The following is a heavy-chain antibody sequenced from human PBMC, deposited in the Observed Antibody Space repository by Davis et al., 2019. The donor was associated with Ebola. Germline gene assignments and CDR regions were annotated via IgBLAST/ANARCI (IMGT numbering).Heavy chain of an antibody. CDR3: ARQWFGELLSHMDV. D-gene: IGHD3-10*01. CDR1: GGTFSSYA. CDR2: IIPILGIA. J-gene: IGHJ6*03. Sequence: SVKVSCKASGGTFSSYAISWVRQAPGQGLEWMGGIIPILGIANYAQKFQGRVTMTRDTSTSTVYMELSSLRSEDTAVYYCARQWFGELLSHMDVWGKGTTVTVSS. V-gene: IGHV1-69*10.